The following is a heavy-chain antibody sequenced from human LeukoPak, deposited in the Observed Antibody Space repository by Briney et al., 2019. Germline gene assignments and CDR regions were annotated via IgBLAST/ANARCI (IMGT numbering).Heavy chain of an antibody. J-gene: IGHJ4*02. Sequence: SLRLSCAASGFTFDDYAMHWVRQAPGKGLEWVSGISWNSGSIGYADSVKGRFTISRDNAKNSLYLQMNSLRAEDTALYYCARDMANYYDSSGYYDYWGQGTLVTVSS. V-gene: IGHV3-9*01. CDR1: GFTFDDYA. D-gene: IGHD3-22*01. CDR3: ARDMANYYDSSGYYDY. CDR2: ISWNSGSI.